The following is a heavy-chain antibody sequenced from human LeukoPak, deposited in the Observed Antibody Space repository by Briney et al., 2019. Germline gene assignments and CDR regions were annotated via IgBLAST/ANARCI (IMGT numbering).Heavy chain of an antibody. J-gene: IGHJ4*02. Sequence: ASVKVSCKASGYTFTGYYMHWVRQAPGQGLEWMGWINPNSGGTNYAQEFQGRVTMTRDTSISTAYMELSRLRSDDTAVYYCARDRITIFGVVPYYWGQGTLVTVSS. D-gene: IGHD3-3*01. CDR1: GYTFTGYY. V-gene: IGHV1-2*02. CDR2: INPNSGGT. CDR3: ARDRITIFGVVPYY.